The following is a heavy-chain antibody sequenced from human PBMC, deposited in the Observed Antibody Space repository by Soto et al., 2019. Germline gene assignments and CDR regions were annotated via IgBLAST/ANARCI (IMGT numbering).Heavy chain of an antibody. CDR1: GGSISSYY. CDR3: ARLRGQYYYMDV. CDR2: IHDSGRT. J-gene: IGHJ6*03. D-gene: IGHD3-10*01. V-gene: IGHV4-59*08. Sequence: ASETLSLTCTVSGGSISSYYWSWIRQPPGKGLEWIGYIHDSGRTSYNPSIKSRVTISIDTSQNQFSLRLGSVTAADTAVYYCARLRGQYYYMDVWVKGTTVTVSS.